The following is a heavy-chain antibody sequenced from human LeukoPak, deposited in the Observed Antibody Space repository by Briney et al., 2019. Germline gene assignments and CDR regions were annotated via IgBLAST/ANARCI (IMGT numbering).Heavy chain of an antibody. CDR2: INHNGST. J-gene: IGHJ4*02. CDR3: AKSNGYGLIDY. V-gene: IGHV4-34*08. Sequence: PGGSLRLSCAASGFTFSSYGMSWVRQPPGKGLEWIGEINHNGSTNYNPSLKSRVTISVDTSKNQFFLKLSSVTAADTAMYYCAKSNGYGLIDYWGQGTLVTVSS. CDR1: GFTFSSYG. D-gene: IGHD5-12*01.